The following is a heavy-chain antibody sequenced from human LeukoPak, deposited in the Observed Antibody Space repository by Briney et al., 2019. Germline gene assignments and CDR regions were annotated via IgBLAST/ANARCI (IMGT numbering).Heavy chain of an antibody. J-gene: IGHJ3*02. CDR3: ARGLSSSIRGYALDI. CDR1: GGTFSSYA. Sequence: ASVKVSCKASGGTFSSYAISWVRQAPGQGLEWMGGIIPIFGTANYAQKFQGRVTITTDESTSTAYMELSSLRSEDTAVYYCARGLSSSIRGYALDIWGQGTMVTVSS. D-gene: IGHD6-6*01. V-gene: IGHV1-69*05. CDR2: IIPIFGTA.